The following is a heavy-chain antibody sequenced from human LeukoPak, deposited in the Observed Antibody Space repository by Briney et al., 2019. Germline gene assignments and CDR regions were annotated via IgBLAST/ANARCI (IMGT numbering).Heavy chain of an antibody. D-gene: IGHD6-13*01. J-gene: IGHJ5*02. CDR3: ARELGSNGWFDP. CDR1: GGSISSYY. V-gene: IGHV4-4*07. Sequence: SETPSLTCTVSGGSISSYYWSWIRQPAGRGLEWIGRIYTSGRSHYNPSLKGRVTMSVDTSKNQFSLNLSSVTAADTAVYYCARELGSNGWFDPWGQGTLVTVSS. CDR2: IYTSGRS.